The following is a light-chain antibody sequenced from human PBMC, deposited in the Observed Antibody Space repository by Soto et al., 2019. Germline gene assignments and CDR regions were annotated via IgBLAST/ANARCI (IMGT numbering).Light chain of an antibody. J-gene: IGLJ2*01. Sequence: QLVLTQSPSASASLGASVKLTCTLSSGHSNYAIAWHQQQSEKGPRYLMKLNSDGSHSKGDGIPDRFSGSSSGAERYLTIASLQSEDEADDVCQTWGSGIVVFGGGTKLTV. CDR2: LNSDGSH. CDR1: SGHSNYA. V-gene: IGLV4-69*01. CDR3: QTWGSGIVV.